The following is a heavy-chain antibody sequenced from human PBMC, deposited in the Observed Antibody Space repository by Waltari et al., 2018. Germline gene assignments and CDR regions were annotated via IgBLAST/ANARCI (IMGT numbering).Heavy chain of an antibody. CDR3: MRGADL. Sequence: EVQVVESGGGLVQPGGSLRLSCAASGFTDTGARTHWVRKGPGKGLGWFSLLSRDGCITNHADSAKGRLTISRDRAKNTLYLQMNRPRPDDTAIYYCMRGADLRGQGIPVTVSS. CDR1: GFTDTGAR. D-gene: IGHD3-3*01. V-gene: IGHV3-74*01. J-gene: IGHJ4*02. CDR2: LSRDGCIT.